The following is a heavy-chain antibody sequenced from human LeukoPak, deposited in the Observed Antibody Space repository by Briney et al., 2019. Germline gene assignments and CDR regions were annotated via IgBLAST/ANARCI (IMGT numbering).Heavy chain of an antibody. CDR3: ARAKGMGDALDY. D-gene: IGHD3-16*01. V-gene: IGHV3-53*01. Sequence: GGSLRLSCAASGFTFSSYAMSWVRQAPGKGLEWVSVIYSGGSTYYADSVKGRFTISRDNSKNTLYLQMNSLRAEDTAVYYCARAKGMGDALDYWGQGTLVTVSS. CDR2: IYSGGST. J-gene: IGHJ4*02. CDR1: GFTFSSYA.